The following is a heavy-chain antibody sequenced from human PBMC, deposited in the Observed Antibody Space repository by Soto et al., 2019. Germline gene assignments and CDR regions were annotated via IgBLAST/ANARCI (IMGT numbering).Heavy chain of an antibody. J-gene: IGHJ3*01. D-gene: IGHD2-2*01. V-gene: IGHV3-9*01. Sequence: EVQLVESGGGLVQPGGSLRLSCAASGFTFVDYAMHWVRQAPGQGLEWVSGISWDGGYMGYAESVKGRFTISRDNAKKXXXXXXXXXXXXXXXXXXXXXXXXXXXXXSCKDAFDSWGQGTMVTVS. CDR3: XXXXXXXXXXSCKDAFDS. CDR1: GFTFVDYA. CDR2: ISWDGGYM.